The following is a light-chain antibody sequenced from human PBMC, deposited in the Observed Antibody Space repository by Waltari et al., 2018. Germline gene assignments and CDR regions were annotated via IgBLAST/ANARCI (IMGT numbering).Light chain of an antibody. Sequence: QSALTQPASVSGSLGQSITISCTRSTTNIGTYNLVPWYQPHPGQAPSLVISEGTKRPSGISDRFSGSNSGKTASLTISGLQAEDEAEYYCCSHAGSSVFVFGGGTKLTVL. CDR3: CSHAGSSVFV. V-gene: IGLV2-23*03. CDR2: EGT. CDR1: TTNIGTYNL. J-gene: IGLJ2*01.